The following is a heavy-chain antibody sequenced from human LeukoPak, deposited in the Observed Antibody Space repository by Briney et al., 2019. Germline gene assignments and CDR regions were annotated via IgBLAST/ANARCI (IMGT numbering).Heavy chain of an antibody. J-gene: IGHJ4*02. V-gene: IGHV4-39*01. D-gene: IGHD2-21*02. CDR1: GGSISSYY. CDR2: IYYSGST. Sequence: SETLSLTCTVSGGSISSYYWGWIRQPPGKGLEWIGSIYYSGSTYYNPSLKSRVTISVDTSKNQFSLKLSSVTAADTAVYYCARGSGVVTVIDYWGQGTLVTVSS. CDR3: ARGSGVVTVIDY.